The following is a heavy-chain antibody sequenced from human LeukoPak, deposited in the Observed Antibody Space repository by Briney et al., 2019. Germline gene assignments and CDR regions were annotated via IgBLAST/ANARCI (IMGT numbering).Heavy chain of an antibody. CDR3: VKGEVVPAAFSASDY. J-gene: IGHJ4*02. CDR2: ISGSGGST. V-gene: IGHV3-23*01. D-gene: IGHD2-2*01. CDR1: GFTFSSYA. Sequence: GGSLRLSCAASGFTFSSYAMNWVRQAPGKGLEWVSAISGSGGSTYYADSVKGRFTISRDNSKSTLYLQINSMRAEDTALYYCVKGEVVPAAFSASDYWGQGTLVTVSS.